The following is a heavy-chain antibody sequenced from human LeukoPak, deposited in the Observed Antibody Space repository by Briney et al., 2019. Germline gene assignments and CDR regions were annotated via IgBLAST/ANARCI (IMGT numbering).Heavy chain of an antibody. CDR3: ARGWLAETTVVTPYNY. V-gene: IGHV1-69*13. Sequence: SVKVSCKASGGTFSNYAINWVRQAPGQGLEWMGGIIPIFGTAHYSQKFQGRVTITAVDSMNTAYMELSSLRSDDTAVYYCARGWLAETTVVTPYNYWGQGTLVTVSS. J-gene: IGHJ4*02. CDR1: GGTFSNYA. D-gene: IGHD4-23*01. CDR2: IIPIFGTA.